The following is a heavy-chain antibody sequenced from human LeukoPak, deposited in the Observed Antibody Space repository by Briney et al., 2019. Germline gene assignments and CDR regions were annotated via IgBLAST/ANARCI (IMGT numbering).Heavy chain of an antibody. CDR1: GGSISSSSYY. CDR2: IYYSGST. Sequence: SETLSLTCTVSGGSISSSSYYWGWIRQPPGKGLEWIGSIYYSGSTYYNPSLKSRVTISVDTSKNQFSLKLSSVTAADTAVYYCARNLVRRREVGYDAFDIWGQGTMVTVSS. V-gene: IGHV4-39*01. J-gene: IGHJ3*02. CDR3: ARNLVRRREVGYDAFDI. D-gene: IGHD2-2*03.